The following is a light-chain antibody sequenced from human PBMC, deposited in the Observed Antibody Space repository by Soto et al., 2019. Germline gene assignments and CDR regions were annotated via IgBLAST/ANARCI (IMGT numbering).Light chain of an antibody. CDR3: KQYNKWVHT. J-gene: IGKJ4*01. Sequence: EIGMTQSPATLSVSPWEGVTLSCRASERLTTNLAWYQQSPGQAPRLLIYGTYTRATGIPTRFSGSGTVIEFTLTIRRLASQDFGVYYCKQYNKWVHTFGGQAKVDIE. V-gene: IGKV3D-15*01. CDR1: ERLTTN. CDR2: GTY.